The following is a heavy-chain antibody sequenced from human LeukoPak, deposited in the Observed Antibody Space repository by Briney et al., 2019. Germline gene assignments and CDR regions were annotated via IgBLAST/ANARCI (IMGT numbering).Heavy chain of an antibody. Sequence: GGSLRLSCAASGFTLNNYGLHWVRQAPGKGLEWVTLISHDGNNEYYADSVKGRFTISRDNAKNSLYLQMNSLRAEDTALYHCARGAPAYDSSGYYYYYYGMDVWGQGTTVTVSS. J-gene: IGHJ6*02. CDR2: ISHDGNNE. CDR3: ARGAPAYDSSGYYYYYYGMDV. CDR1: GFTLNNYG. D-gene: IGHD3-22*01. V-gene: IGHV3-30*03.